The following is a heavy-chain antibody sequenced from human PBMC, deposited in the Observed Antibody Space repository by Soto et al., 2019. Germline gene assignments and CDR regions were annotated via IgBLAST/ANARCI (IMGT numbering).Heavy chain of an antibody. J-gene: IGHJ4*02. CDR2: IYTSGST. CDR3: ARGPRIAVAGPFDY. D-gene: IGHD6-19*01. CDR1: GGSISSYY. Sequence: PSETLSLTCTVSGGSISSYYWSWIRQPAGKGLEWIGRIYTSGSTNYNPSLKSRVTMSVDTSKNQFSLKLSSVTAADTAVYYCARGPRIAVAGPFDYWGQGTLVTVSS. V-gene: IGHV4-4*07.